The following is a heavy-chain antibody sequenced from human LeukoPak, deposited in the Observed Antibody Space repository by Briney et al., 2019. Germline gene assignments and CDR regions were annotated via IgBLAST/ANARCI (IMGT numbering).Heavy chain of an antibody. CDR3: ARVGITTYDYYYYYGMDV. D-gene: IGHD3-3*01. J-gene: IGHJ6*02. CDR2: ISAYNGNT. V-gene: IGHV1-18*01. CDR1: GYTFTSYG. Sequence: GASVTVSCKASGYTFTSYGISWVRQAPGQGLEWMGWISAYNGNTNYAQKLQGRVTMTTDTSTSTAYMELRSLRSDDTAVYYCARVGITTYDYYYYYGMDVWGQGTTVTVS.